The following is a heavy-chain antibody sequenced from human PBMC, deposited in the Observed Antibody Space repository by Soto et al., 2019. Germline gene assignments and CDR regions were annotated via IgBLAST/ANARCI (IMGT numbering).Heavy chain of an antibody. J-gene: IGHJ6*03. CDR2: IYYSGST. Sequence: SETLSLTCTVSGGSISSYYWSWIRQPPGKGLEWIGYIYYSGSTNYNPSLKSRVTISVDTSKNQFSLKLSSVTAADTAVYYCARVGGYYYYYMDVWGKGTTVTVSS. D-gene: IGHD1-26*01. CDR1: GGSISSYY. V-gene: IGHV4-59*01. CDR3: ARVGGYYYYYMDV.